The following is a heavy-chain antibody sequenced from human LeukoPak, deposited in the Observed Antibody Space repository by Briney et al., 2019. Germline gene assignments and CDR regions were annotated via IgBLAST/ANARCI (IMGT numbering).Heavy chain of an antibody. CDR3: ARQAAAGAFDI. CDR1: GFTFSSYS. CDR2: ISYDGSNK. J-gene: IGHJ3*02. V-gene: IGHV3-30*03. Sequence: PGGSLRLSCAASGFTFSSYSMNWVRQAPGKGLEWVAVISYDGSNKYYADSVKGRFTISRDNSKNTLYLQMNSLKAEDTAVYYCARQAAAGAFDIWGQGTMVTVSS. D-gene: IGHD6-13*01.